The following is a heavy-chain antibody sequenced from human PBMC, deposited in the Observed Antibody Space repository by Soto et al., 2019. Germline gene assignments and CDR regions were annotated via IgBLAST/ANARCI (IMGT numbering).Heavy chain of an antibody. CDR1: GFTFDEYA. Sequence: HPGGSLRLSCAASGFTFDEYAMHWVRQVPGKGLEWVAGINWSSSSRGYADSVQGRFTISRDSAQKSLYLQMTSLGTDDTALYYCTKDLSGAIGGFVDSWGQGTLVTVSS. CDR2: INWSSSSR. CDR3: TKDLSGAIGGFVDS. D-gene: IGHD3-16*01. J-gene: IGHJ4*02. V-gene: IGHV3-9*01.